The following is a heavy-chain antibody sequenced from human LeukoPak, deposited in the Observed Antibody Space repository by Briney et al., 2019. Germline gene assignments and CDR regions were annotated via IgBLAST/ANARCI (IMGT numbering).Heavy chain of an antibody. Sequence: GFSLRLSCVASGFTFSTYWMHWVRQAPGKGLLWGSRLSGDGSSTKYADSLKGRFTISRDNAKNTLYLQMNSLRAEDTAVYFCARASTTVPNLLDNWGQGTLVTVSS. V-gene: IGHV3-74*03. J-gene: IGHJ4*02. D-gene: IGHD4-17*01. CDR3: ARASTTVPNLLDN. CDR2: LSGDGSST. CDR1: GFTFSTYW.